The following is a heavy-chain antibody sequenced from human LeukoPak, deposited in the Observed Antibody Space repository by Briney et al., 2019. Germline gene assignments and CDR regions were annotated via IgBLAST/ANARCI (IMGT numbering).Heavy chain of an antibody. CDR2: INGDGTST. Sequence: GGSLRLSCAVSGFTFSRYWMHWVRQVTGKGLVWVSRINGDGTSTSYDDSVKGRFTISRDNAKSTLYLQMNSLRGEDTAVYYCARDKEWLLTYFDYWGQGTLVTVSS. CDR3: ARDKEWLLTYFDY. V-gene: IGHV3-74*01. CDR1: GFTFSRYW. J-gene: IGHJ4*02. D-gene: IGHD3-3*01.